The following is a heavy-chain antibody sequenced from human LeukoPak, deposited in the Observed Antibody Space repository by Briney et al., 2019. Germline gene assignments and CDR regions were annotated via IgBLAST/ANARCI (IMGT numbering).Heavy chain of an antibody. V-gene: IGHV3-30*04. D-gene: IGHD3-9*01. CDR3: ARDPGILTGYSLNCYFDY. Sequence: GGSLRLSCAASGFTFSSYAMHWVRQAPGKGLEWVAVISYDGSNKYYADSVKGRFTISRDNSKNTLYLQMNSLRAEDTAVYYCARDPGILTGYSLNCYFDYWGQGTLVTVSS. CDR1: GFTFSSYA. J-gene: IGHJ4*02. CDR2: ISYDGSNK.